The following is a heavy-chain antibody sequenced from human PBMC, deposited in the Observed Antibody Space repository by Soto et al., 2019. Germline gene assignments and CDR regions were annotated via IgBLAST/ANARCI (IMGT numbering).Heavy chain of an antibody. J-gene: IGHJ6*02. CDR1: GYIFNGYG. V-gene: IGHV1-18*04. D-gene: IGHD3-22*01. CDR2: ISPYNGHT. Sequence: QIQLVQSGGEVKKPGASVNLSCKASGYIFNGYGISWVRQAPGQGLEWMGWISPYNGHTEYSQSLQGRLTVTADTSTTTVYMEVRSVRSDDTAVYYCARGGSGYHAGRGFAGAMDVWGQGTTVTVSS. CDR3: ARGGSGYHAGRGFAGAMDV.